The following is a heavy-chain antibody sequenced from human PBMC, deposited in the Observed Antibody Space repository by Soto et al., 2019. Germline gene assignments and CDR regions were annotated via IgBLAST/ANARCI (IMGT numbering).Heavy chain of an antibody. CDR1: GGTFSSYA. V-gene: IGHV1-69*01. CDR3: ARHGKDRSIAARMDYYYGMDV. J-gene: IGHJ6*02. Sequence: QVQLVQSGAEVKKPGSSVKVSCKASGGTFSSYAISWVRQAPGQGLEWMGGIIPIFGTANYAQKFQGRVTITADESTSTAYMELSSLRSEDTAVYYCARHGKDRSIAARMDYYYGMDVWGQGTTVTVSS. CDR2: IIPIFGTA. D-gene: IGHD6-6*01.